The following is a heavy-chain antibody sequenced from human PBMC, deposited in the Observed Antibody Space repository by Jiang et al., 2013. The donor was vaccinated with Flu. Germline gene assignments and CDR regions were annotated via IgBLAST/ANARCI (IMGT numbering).Heavy chain of an antibody. Sequence: GAEVKKPGESLRISCNGSGYSFTQHWISWVRQLPGKGLEWMGRINPTDSYTSYGPSFQGHVTLSFDKSISTAFLRWNSLQASDSAMYYCATTVIGPTEYYFDYWGQGTLVTVS. CDR1: GYSFTQHW. D-gene: IGHD3-16*02. CDR2: INPTDSYT. V-gene: IGHV5-10-1*01. J-gene: IGHJ4*02. CDR3: ATTVIGPTEYYFDY.